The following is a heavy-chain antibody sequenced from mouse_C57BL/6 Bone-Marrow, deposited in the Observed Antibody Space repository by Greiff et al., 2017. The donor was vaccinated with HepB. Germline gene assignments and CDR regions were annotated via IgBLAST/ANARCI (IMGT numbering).Heavy chain of an antibody. J-gene: IGHJ4*01. Sequence: QVQLQQSGAELARPGASVKLSCKASGYTFTSYGISWVKQRTGQGLEWIGEIYPRSGNTYYNEKFKGKATLTADKSSSTAYMELRSLTSEDSAVYFCARGGAYYSKYYAMDYWGQGTSVTVSS. D-gene: IGHD2-5*01. CDR1: GYTFTSYG. CDR3: ARGGAYYSKYYAMDY. V-gene: IGHV1-81*01. CDR2: IYPRSGNT.